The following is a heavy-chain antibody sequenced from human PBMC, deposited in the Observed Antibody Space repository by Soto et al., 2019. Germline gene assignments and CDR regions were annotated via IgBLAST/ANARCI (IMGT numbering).Heavy chain of an antibody. V-gene: IGHV1-2*04. Sequence: GTSVKVTCKDSGYTFTGNYRHWVRQAPGQGLEWMGWINPNSGGTNYAQKFQGWVTMTRDTSISTAYMELSRLRSDDTAVYYCARGVRPEAYCGGDYYSPWFDPWGQGTLVTVSS. CDR2: INPNSGGT. CDR3: ARGVRPEAYCGGDYYSPWFDP. J-gene: IGHJ5*02. CDR1: GYTFTGNY. D-gene: IGHD2-21*02.